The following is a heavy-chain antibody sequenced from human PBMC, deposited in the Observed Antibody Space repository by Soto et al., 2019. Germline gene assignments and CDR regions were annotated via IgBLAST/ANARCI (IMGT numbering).Heavy chain of an antibody. V-gene: IGHV1-8*01. CDR3: ARVRARDTAMVRIRKSYYYYGMDV. Sequence: ASVKVSCKASGYTFTSYDINWVRQATGQGLEWMGWMNPNSGNTGYAQKFPGRVTMTRNTSISTAYMELSSLRSEDTAVYYCARVRARDTAMVRIRKSYYYYGMDVWGQGTTVTVSS. CDR1: GYTFTSYD. J-gene: IGHJ6*02. D-gene: IGHD5-18*01. CDR2: MNPNSGNT.